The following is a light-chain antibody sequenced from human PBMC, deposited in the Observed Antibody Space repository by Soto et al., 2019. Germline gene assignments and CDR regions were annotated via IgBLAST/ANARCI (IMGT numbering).Light chain of an antibody. J-gene: IGKJ2*01. CDR3: QQYNSYPYT. CDR2: KAS. V-gene: IGKV1-5*03. Sequence: IQMTQSPSTLSASVGDRVTITCRASQSISSWLAWYQQKPGKAPKLLIYKASSLESGVPSRFSGSEAGTEFTLTISSLQPDDFATYYCQQYNSYPYTFGQGTKLEI. CDR1: QSISSW.